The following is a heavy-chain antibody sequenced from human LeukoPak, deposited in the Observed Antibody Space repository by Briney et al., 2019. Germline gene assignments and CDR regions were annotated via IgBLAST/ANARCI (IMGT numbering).Heavy chain of an antibody. CDR1: GGTFSSYA. CDR3: ARPSTGYCSSTSCYGTYYFDY. D-gene: IGHD2-2*01. V-gene: IGHV1-69*13. Sequence: SVKVSCKASGGTFSSYAISWVRQAPGQGLEWMGGIIPIFGTANYAQKFQGRVTITADESTSTAYMELSSLRSEDTAVYYCARPSTGYCSSTSCYGTYYFDYWGQGTLVTVSS. J-gene: IGHJ4*02. CDR2: IIPIFGTA.